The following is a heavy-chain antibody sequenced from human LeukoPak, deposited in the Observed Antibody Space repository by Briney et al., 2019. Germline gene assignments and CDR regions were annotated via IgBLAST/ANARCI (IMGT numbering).Heavy chain of an antibody. CDR2: VNPKSGKT. D-gene: IGHD7-27*01. J-gene: IGHJ3*02. CDR1: GYTFTSYD. Sequence: ASVKVSCKASGYTFTSYDINWVRQATGQGPELMGWVNPKSGKTGYSYEFQVRVTMTWDTSISTAYMDLSSLRYEDTAVYYCARSPTGAFDIWGQGTMVTVSS. CDR3: ARSPTGAFDI. V-gene: IGHV1-8*01.